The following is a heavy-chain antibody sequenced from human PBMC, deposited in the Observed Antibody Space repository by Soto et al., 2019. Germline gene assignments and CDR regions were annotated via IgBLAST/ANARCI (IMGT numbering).Heavy chain of an antibody. V-gene: IGHV1-69*12. CDR3: ARDEPCSGGSCYSSHYYYGMDV. CDR2: IIPIFGTA. J-gene: IGHJ6*02. Sequence: QVQLVQSGAEVKKPGSSVKVSCKASGGTFSSYAISWVRQAPGQGLEWMGGIIPIFGTANYAQKFQGRVTITADESSSTDYREPXSLRSEDTAVYYCARDEPCSGGSCYSSHYYYGMDVWGQGTTVTVSS. CDR1: GGTFSSYA. D-gene: IGHD2-15*01.